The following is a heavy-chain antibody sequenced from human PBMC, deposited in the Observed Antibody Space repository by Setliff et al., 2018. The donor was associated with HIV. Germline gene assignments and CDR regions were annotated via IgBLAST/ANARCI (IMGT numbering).Heavy chain of an antibody. D-gene: IGHD3-10*01. CDR1: GYSFTSYW. CDR3: ARHPRGELWFGESPRERFFDY. V-gene: IGHV5-51*01. Sequence: PGESLKISCKGSGYSFTSYWIGWVRQMPGKGLEWMGIIYPDDSDTRYSPSFQGQVTISADKSISTAYLQWSSLEASDIAMYYCARHPRGELWFGESPRERFFDYWGQGTLVTVSS. J-gene: IGHJ4*02. CDR2: IYPDDSDT.